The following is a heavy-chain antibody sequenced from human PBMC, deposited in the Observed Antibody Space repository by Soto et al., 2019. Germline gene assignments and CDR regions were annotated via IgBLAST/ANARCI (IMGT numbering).Heavy chain of an antibody. V-gene: IGHV3-23*01. CDR1: GFTSISHA. D-gene: IGHD3-10*01. CDR3: AKTRLWFGEWDFDY. CDR2: ISGSGGST. Sequence: GGSLRLSCAASGFTSISHAMTWVLQAAGKGLEWVSAISGSGGSTYYADSVKGRFTISRDNSKNTLYLQMNSLRAEDTAVYYCAKTRLWFGEWDFDYWGQGTLVTVSS. J-gene: IGHJ4*02.